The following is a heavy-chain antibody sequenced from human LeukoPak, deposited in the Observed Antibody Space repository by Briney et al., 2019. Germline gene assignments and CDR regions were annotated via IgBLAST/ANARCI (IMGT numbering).Heavy chain of an antibody. J-gene: IGHJ4*02. Sequence: SETLSLTCTVSGGSFSSYYWSWIRQPAGKGLEWIGRIYTSGSTNYNPSLKSRVTMSVDTSKNQFSLKLSSVTAADTAVYYCARDQEPNYGGNSGAFDYWGQGTLVTVSS. V-gene: IGHV4-4*07. D-gene: IGHD4-23*01. CDR3: ARDQEPNYGGNSGAFDY. CDR1: GGSFSSYY. CDR2: IYTSGST.